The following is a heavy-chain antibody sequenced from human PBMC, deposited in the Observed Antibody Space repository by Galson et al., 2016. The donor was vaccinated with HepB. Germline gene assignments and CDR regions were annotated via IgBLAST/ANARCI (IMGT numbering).Heavy chain of an antibody. CDR2: ISRSGDVP. V-gene: IGHV3-23*01. J-gene: IGHJ4*02. Sequence: SLRLSCAGSGFSFNDYAMNWVRQAPGTGLEWVSGISRSGDVPYYADSVKGRFRISRDNARSTVYLEMNSLGVDDSAVYYCAKVQGGYSVFWGQGMLVSVSS. CDR3: AKVQGGYSVF. CDR1: GFSFNDYA. D-gene: IGHD5/OR15-5a*01.